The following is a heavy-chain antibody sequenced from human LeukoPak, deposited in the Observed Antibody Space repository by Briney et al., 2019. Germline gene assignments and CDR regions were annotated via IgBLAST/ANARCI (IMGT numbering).Heavy chain of an antibody. CDR2: INHSGST. CDR3: ARGGDYGGNSEYY. CDR1: GGSFSGYY. Sequence: PSETLSLTCAVYGGSFSGYYWSWIRQPPGKGLEWIGEINHSGSTNYNPSLESRVTISVDTSKNQFSLKLSSVTAADTAVYYCARGGDYGGNSEYYWGQGTLVTVSS. D-gene: IGHD4-23*01. V-gene: IGHV4-34*01. J-gene: IGHJ4*02.